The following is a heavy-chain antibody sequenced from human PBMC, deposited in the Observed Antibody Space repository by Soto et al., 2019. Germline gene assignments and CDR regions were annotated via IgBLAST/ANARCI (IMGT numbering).Heavy chain of an antibody. V-gene: IGHV3-23*01. CDR3: ARRVIGSSRAFDI. Sequence: PGGSLRLSCSASAFAFSSHPMSWVRQAPEKGLEWVAGISDGGDLTYNADSVRGRFTISRDNSKNTLYLQMNSLRAEDTAVYDCARRVIGSSRAFDIWRQGTMVTVSS. J-gene: IGHJ3*02. CDR2: ISDGGDLT. CDR1: AFAFSSHP. D-gene: IGHD3-10*01.